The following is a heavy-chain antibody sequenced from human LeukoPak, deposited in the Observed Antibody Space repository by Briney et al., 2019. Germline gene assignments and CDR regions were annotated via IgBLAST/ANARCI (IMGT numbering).Heavy chain of an antibody. CDR2: ISGSGGST. CDR3: AKAQRNPSSSWLYGGY. J-gene: IGHJ4*02. CDR1: GFTLSDYY. V-gene: IGHV3-23*01. D-gene: IGHD6-13*01. Sequence: QAGGSLRLSCAASGFTLSDYYMSWIRQAPGKGLEWVSAISGSGGSTYYADSVKGRFTISRDNSKNTLYLQMNSLRAEDTAVYYCAKAQRNPSSSWLYGGYWGQGTLVTVSS.